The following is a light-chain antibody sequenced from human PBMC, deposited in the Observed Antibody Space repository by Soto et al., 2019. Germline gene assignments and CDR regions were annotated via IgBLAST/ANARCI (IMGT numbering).Light chain of an antibody. Sequence: DIVMAQSPDSLAVSLGDRATISCKSSQSVLYSSTNKNYLAWYQQKPGQPPKLLIYWASTRESGVPDRFSGSGSGTDFTLTINSLQAEAVAVYYCQQYFNIPHTFGGGTKVDIK. J-gene: IGKJ4*01. V-gene: IGKV4-1*01. CDR2: WAS. CDR1: QSVLYSSTNKNY. CDR3: QQYFNIPHT.